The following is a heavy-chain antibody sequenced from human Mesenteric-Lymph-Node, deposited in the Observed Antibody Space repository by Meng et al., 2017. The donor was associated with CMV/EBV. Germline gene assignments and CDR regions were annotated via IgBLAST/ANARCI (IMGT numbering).Heavy chain of an antibody. V-gene: IGHV3-23*01. CDR2: ISGGGGTT. CDR1: GFIFSSFA. Sequence: GESLKISCATSGFIFSSFAMSWVRQTPGKGLEWVSSISGGGGTTYYADSVKGRFTISRDNSKNTVFLLMNNLTAEDTAMYYCAKASGARKYYDNSDRYIWGHPFDVWGQGTMVTVSS. CDR3: AKASGARKYYDNSDRYIWGHPFDV. J-gene: IGHJ3*01. D-gene: IGHD3-16*01.